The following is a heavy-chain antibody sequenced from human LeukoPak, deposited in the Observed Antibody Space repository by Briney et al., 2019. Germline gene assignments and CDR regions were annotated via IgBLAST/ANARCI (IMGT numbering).Heavy chain of an antibody. CDR2: IIPIFGTA. CDR3: TIAAAGTSGNYFDY. V-gene: IGHV1-69*05. D-gene: IGHD6-13*01. CDR1: GGTFSSYA. J-gene: IGHJ4*02. Sequence: SVKVSCKASGGTFSSYAISWVRQAPGQGLEWMGGIIPIFGTANYAQKFQGRVTITTDESTSTAYMELSSLRSEDTAVYYCTIAAAGTSGNYFDYWGQGTLVTVSS.